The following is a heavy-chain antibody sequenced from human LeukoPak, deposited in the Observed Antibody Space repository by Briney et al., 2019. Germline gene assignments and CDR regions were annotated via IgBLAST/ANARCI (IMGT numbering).Heavy chain of an antibody. Sequence: SVKVCCKASGGTFSSYAISWVRQAPGQGLEWMGGIIPIFGTANYAQKFQGRVTITTDESTSTAYMELSSLRSEDTAVYYCARGQVVPAAIPPQANYYYYYMDVWGKGTTVTVSS. CDR2: IIPIFGTA. CDR3: ARGQVVPAAIPPQANYYYYYMDV. V-gene: IGHV1-69*05. J-gene: IGHJ6*03. CDR1: GGTFSSYA. D-gene: IGHD2-2*02.